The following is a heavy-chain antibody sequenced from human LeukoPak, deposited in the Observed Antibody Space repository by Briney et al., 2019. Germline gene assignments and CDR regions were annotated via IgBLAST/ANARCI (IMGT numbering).Heavy chain of an antibody. V-gene: IGHV3-30*03. Sequence: PGRSLRLSCAASGFTFSSYGMHWVRQAPGKGLEWVAVISYDGSNKYYADSVKGRFTISRDNSKNTLYLQMNSLRAEDTAVYYCARGGQWLAPMDVWGRGTTVTVSS. CDR2: ISYDGSNK. CDR1: GFTFSSYG. J-gene: IGHJ6*02. CDR3: ARGGQWLAPMDV. D-gene: IGHD6-19*01.